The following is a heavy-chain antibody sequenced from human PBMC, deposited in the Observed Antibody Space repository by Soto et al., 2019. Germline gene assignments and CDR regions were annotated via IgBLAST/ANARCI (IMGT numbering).Heavy chain of an antibody. V-gene: IGHV1-69*01. CDR3: ARDLGTTIAGPPRRETYGWLDP. D-gene: IGHD3-22*01. Sequence: QVQLVQSGAEVKRPGSSVKLSCKASGGTFTDYGISWVRQAPGQGLEWMGGITPIIGPATYAQKFEGRLTITAAQCTSTAYMESSSLGSEETALYYCARDLGTTIAGPPRRETYGWLDPWGQGTLVTVSS. CDR2: ITPIIGPA. J-gene: IGHJ5*02. CDR1: GGTFTDYG.